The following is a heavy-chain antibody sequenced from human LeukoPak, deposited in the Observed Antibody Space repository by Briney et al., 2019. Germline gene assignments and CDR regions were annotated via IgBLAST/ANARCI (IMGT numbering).Heavy chain of an antibody. V-gene: IGHV3-23*01. D-gene: IGHD3-9*01. J-gene: IGHJ3*02. CDR2: ISGSGGST. CDR3: AKVSNYDILTGYYWRDDAFDI. CDR1: GFTFSSYG. Sequence: GGSLRLSCAASGFTFSSYGMSWVRQAPGKGLEWVSAISGSGGSTYYADSVKGRITISRDNSKNTLYLQMNSLRAEDTAVYYCAKVSNYDILTGYYWRDDAFDIWGQGTMVTVSS.